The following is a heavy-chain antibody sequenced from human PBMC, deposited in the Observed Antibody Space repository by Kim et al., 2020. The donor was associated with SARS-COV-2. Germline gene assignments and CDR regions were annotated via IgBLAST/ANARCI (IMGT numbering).Heavy chain of an antibody. V-gene: IGHV3-23*01. Sequence: GGSLRLSCAASGFTFSSYAMSWVRQAPGKGLEWVSAISGSGGSTYYADSVKGRFTISRDNSKNTLYLQMNSLRAEDTAVYYCAKAQGRYLSPAPGYWGQGTLVTVSS. CDR3: AKAQGRYLSPAPGY. D-gene: IGHD3-9*01. CDR2: ISGSGGST. J-gene: IGHJ4*02. CDR1: GFTFSSYA.